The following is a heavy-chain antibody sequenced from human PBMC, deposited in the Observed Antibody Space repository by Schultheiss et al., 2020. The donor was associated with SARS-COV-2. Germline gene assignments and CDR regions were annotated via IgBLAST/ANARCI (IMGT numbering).Heavy chain of an antibody. Sequence: ESLKISCKGSGYSFINYWIGWVRQMPGKGLEWMGITHPGDSDTRYSPSFEGQVTISVDKSIGTAYLQWSSLKASDTAMYYCARHESAYRSVPYYYYGMYVWGQGTTVTVSS. J-gene: IGHJ6*02. D-gene: IGHD6-25*01. CDR3: ARHESAYRSVPYYYYGMYV. CDR1: GYSFINYW. V-gene: IGHV5-51*01. CDR2: THPGDSDT.